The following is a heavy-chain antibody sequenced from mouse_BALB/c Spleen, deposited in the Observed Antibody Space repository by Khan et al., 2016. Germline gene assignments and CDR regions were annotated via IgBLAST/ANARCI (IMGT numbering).Heavy chain of an antibody. CDR2: IYSDGSAI. J-gene: IGHJ1*01. CDR1: GFTFSGFW. Sequence: EVQLLETGGGLVQPGGSRGLSCEGSGFTFSGFWMSWVRQTPGKTLEWIGDIYSDGSAINYAPSIKDRFTIFRDNDKSTLYLQMSNVRSEDTATYFCMRYNYDYWYFDVWGAGTTVTVSS. V-gene: IGHV11-2*02. CDR3: MRYNYDYWYFDV. D-gene: IGHD2-4*01.